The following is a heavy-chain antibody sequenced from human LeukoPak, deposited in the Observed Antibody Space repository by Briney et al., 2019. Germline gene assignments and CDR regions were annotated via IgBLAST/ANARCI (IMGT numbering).Heavy chain of an antibody. J-gene: IGHJ4*02. Sequence: AGSLRLSCAASGFTFNNYAMSWVRQAPGKGLEWVSSISGSGGSTYYADSVKGRFTISRDNSKNTLYLQMNSLRAEDTAVFYCASDSGAYYFWGQGTLVPVSS. V-gene: IGHV3-23*01. D-gene: IGHD3-22*01. CDR1: GFTFNNYA. CDR2: ISGSGGST. CDR3: ASDSGAYYF.